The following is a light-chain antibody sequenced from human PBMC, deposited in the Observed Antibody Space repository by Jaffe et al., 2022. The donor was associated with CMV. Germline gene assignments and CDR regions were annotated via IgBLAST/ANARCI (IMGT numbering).Light chain of an antibody. CDR2: DVT. CDR1: SSDVGAYDY. J-gene: IGLJ3*02. V-gene: IGLV2-11*01. CDR3: SSYAGRYSWV. Sequence: QSALTQPRSVSGSPGQSIIISCTGSSSDVGAYDYVSWYQQHPGKAPKVMIYDVTKRPSGVPDRFSGSRSGNTASLTISALQTEDEADYYCSSYAGRYSWVFGGGTKLTVL.